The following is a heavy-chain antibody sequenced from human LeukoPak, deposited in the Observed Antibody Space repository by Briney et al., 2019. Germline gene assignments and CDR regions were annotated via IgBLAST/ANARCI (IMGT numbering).Heavy chain of an antibody. CDR3: AREPHIAVVTHFDY. CDR2: IRYDGSNK. V-gene: IGHV3-30*02. D-gene: IGHD6-19*01. J-gene: IGHJ4*02. Sequence: QPGGSLRLSCAASGFTFSSYGMHWVRQAPGKGLEWVAFIRYDGSNKYYADSVKGRFTISRDNSKNTLYLQMNSLRAEDTAVYYCAREPHIAVVTHFDYWGQGTLVTVCS. CDR1: GFTFSSYG.